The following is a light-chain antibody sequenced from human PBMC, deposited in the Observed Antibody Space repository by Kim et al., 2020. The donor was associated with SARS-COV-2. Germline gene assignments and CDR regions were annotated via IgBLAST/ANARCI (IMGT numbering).Light chain of an antibody. CDR3: QQYNNWPPLT. CDR1: QSVSSD. V-gene: IGKV3-15*01. CDR2: DAA. Sequence: SPGETATLSCRASQSVSSDLAWYQQKPGQAPRLLIYDAAARATDIPARFSGSGSGTEFTLTISSLQSEDFAVYYCQQYNNWPPLTFGGGTKVEIK. J-gene: IGKJ4*01.